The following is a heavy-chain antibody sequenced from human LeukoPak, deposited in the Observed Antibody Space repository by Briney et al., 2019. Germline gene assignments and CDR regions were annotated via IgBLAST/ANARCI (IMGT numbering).Heavy chain of an antibody. CDR3: ARNRATYNWFDP. D-gene: IGHD3-10*01. CDR2: ISSSGSTI. V-gene: IGHV3-11*01. J-gene: IGHJ5*02. CDR1: GFTFSDYY. Sequence: PRGSLRLSCAASGFTFSDYYMSWIRQAPGKGLEWVSYISSSGSTIDYADSVKGRFTISRDNAKNSLYLQMNSLRAEDTAVYYCARNRATYNWFDPWGQGTLVTVSS.